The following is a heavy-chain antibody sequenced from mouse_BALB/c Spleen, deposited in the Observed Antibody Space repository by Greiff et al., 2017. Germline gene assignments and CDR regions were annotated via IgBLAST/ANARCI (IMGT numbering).Heavy chain of an antibody. V-gene: IGHV14-1*02. J-gene: IGHJ3*01. Sequence: EVKLMESGAELVRPGALVKLSCKASGFNIKDYYMHWVKQRPEQGLEWIGWIDPENGNTIYDPKFQGKASITADTSSNTAYLQLSSLTSEDTAVYYGAREGDSFAYGAQGTLVTVSA. CDR1: GFNIKDYY. CDR3: AREGDSFAY. CDR2: IDPENGNT.